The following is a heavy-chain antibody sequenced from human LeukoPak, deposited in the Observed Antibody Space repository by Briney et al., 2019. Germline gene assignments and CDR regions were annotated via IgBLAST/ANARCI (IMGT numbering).Heavy chain of an antibody. V-gene: IGHV1-69*01. J-gene: IGHJ4*02. CDR2: IIPIFGTA. Sequence: SVKVSCKASGGTFSSYAISWVRQAPGQGLEWMGGIIPIFGTANYAQKFQGRVTITADESTSTAYMELSSLRSEDTAVYYCAREIGGYCSSTSCRYIPYYFDYWGQGTLATVSS. CDR3: AREIGGYCSSTSCRYIPYYFDY. CDR1: GGTFSSYA. D-gene: IGHD2-2*01.